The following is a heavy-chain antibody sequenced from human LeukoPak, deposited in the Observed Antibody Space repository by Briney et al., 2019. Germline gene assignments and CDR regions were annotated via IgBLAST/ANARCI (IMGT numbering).Heavy chain of an antibody. CDR3: ARGLKDRKYFDY. CDR2: IYYSGST. Sequence: PSETLSLTCTVSGGSISSHYWSWIRQPPGKGLEWIGYIYYSGSTNYNPSLKSRVTISVDTSKNQFSLKLSSVPAADTAVYYCARGLKDRKYFDYWGQGTLVTVSS. D-gene: IGHD1-14*01. CDR1: GGSISSHY. J-gene: IGHJ4*02. V-gene: IGHV4-59*11.